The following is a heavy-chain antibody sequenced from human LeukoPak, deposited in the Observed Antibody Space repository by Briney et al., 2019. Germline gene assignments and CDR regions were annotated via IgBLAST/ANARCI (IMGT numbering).Heavy chain of an antibody. J-gene: IGHJ4*01. D-gene: IGHD3-22*01. V-gene: IGHV3-30*18. Sequence: GGSLRLSCAASGFTFSSYGMHWVRQAPGKGLEWVAVISYDGSNKYYADSVKGRFTISRDNSKNTLYLQMNSLRAEDTAVYYCAKDPTYYYDSGGYYFDYWGHGTLVTVSS. CDR2: ISYDGSNK. CDR1: GFTFSSYG. CDR3: AKDPTYYYDSGGYYFDY.